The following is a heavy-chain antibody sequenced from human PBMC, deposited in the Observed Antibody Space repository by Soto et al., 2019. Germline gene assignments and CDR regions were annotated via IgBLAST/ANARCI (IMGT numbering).Heavy chain of an antibody. Sequence: GGSLRLSCAASGFTFSSYSMNWVRQAPGKGLEWVSSISSSSSYIYYADSVKGRFTISRDNAKNSLYLQMNSLRAEDTAVYYCATLGELSTYGGNFDYWGQGTLVTVSS. CDR1: GFTFSSYS. CDR3: ATLGELSTYGGNFDY. CDR2: ISSSSSYI. V-gene: IGHV3-21*01. D-gene: IGHD3-16*02. J-gene: IGHJ4*02.